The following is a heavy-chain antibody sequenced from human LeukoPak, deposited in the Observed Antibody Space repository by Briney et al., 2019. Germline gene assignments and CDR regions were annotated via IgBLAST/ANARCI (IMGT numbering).Heavy chain of an antibody. Sequence: SETLSLTCTVSGGSISSGGYYWSWIRQHPGKGLEWIGYIYYSGSTYYNPSLKSRVTISVDTSKNQFSLKLSSVTAADTAVYYCAREGITIGFDPWGQGTLVTLSS. V-gene: IGHV4-31*03. CDR3: AREGITIGFDP. D-gene: IGHD3-3*01. J-gene: IGHJ5*02. CDR2: IYYSGST. CDR1: GGSISSGGYY.